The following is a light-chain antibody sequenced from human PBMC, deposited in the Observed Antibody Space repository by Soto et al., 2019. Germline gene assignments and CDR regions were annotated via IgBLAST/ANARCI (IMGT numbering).Light chain of an antibody. CDR1: QSDSNRY. Sequence: IVFTQSPGTLSLSPGQIATLACRASQSDSNRYLAWYQQKPGQAPRLLIYGASSRATGVPDRISGSGSGTDFALTINRLEAEDCAVYYSQQYASLPWTFGQGTKADVK. J-gene: IGKJ1*01. CDR3: QQYASLPWT. V-gene: IGKV3-20*01. CDR2: GAS.